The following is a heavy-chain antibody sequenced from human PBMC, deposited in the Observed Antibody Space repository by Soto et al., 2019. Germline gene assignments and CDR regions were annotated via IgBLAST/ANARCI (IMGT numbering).Heavy chain of an antibody. V-gene: IGHV3-23*01. D-gene: IGHD3-22*01. CDR2: ISRYGDFT. J-gene: IGHJ4*02. Sequence: EVQLLESGGDLIQPGGSLRLSCAASGFTFNIYAMTWVRQAPGKGLEWVSAISRYGDFTYYADSVEGRFTISRDNXXXXXXXXXXXXXXXXXXXXXXXXDRYLDHDSRGYLFDNWGQGTLVTVSS. CDR1: GFTFNIYA. CDR3: XXDRYLDHDSRGYLFDN.